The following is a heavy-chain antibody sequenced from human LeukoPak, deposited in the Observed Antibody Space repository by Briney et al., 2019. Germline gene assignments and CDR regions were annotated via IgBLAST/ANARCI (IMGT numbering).Heavy chain of an antibody. CDR3: AKLVTHFDY. V-gene: IGHV3-23*01. CDR2: ISGSGGNT. J-gene: IGHJ4*02. CDR1: GFTFSSYA. Sequence: PGGSLRLSCAASGFTFSSYAMSWVRQAPGKGLEWVSSISGSGGNTYYADSVKGRFTISRDNSKNTLYMQMNSLRAEDTAVYYCAKLVTHFDYWGERTLLTVSS. D-gene: IGHD4-23*01.